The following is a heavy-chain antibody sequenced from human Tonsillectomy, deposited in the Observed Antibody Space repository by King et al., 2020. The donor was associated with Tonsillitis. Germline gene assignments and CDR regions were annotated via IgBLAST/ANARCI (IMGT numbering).Heavy chain of an antibody. V-gene: IGHV3-15*01. CDR1: GFTFSNAW. CDR3: PTRCMGKQLGGNFDN. CDR2: IKSKTDGGTT. D-gene: IGHD6-13*01. Sequence: DVQLVESGGGLVKPGGSLRLSCAASGFTFSNAWMSWVRQAPGKGLEWVGRIKSKTDGGTTDYAAPVKGRFTISRDDTKNTLYLQMNSLETEDTDVYYCPTRCMGKQLGGNFDNWGQGTLVTVSS. J-gene: IGHJ4*02.